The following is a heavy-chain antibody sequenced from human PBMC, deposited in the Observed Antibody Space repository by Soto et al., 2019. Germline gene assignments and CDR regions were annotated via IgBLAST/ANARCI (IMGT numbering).Heavy chain of an antibody. CDR3: AKDGWLQGYYYGMDV. J-gene: IGHJ6*02. Sequence: ASVKVSCKASGGTFSSYTISWVRQAPGQGLEWMGRIIPILGIANYAQKFQGRVTITADKSTSTAYMELSSLRSEDTAVYYCAKDGWLQGYYYGMDVWGQGTTVTVS. D-gene: IGHD5-12*01. CDR2: IIPILGIA. V-gene: IGHV1-69*04. CDR1: GGTFSSYT.